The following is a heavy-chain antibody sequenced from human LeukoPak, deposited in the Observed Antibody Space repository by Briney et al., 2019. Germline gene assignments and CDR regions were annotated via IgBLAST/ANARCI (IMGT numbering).Heavy chain of an antibody. V-gene: IGHV1-46*01. Sequence: ASVKVSCKASGYTFTSYYMHWVRQAPGQGLEWMGIINPSGGSTSYAQKFQGRVTMTRDTSTSTVYMELSSLRSEDTAVYYCAREKPYDILTGYYYYYGMDVWGQGTTVTVSS. J-gene: IGHJ6*02. CDR3: AREKPYDILTGYYYYYGMDV. CDR1: GYTFTSYY. D-gene: IGHD3-9*01. CDR2: INPSGGST.